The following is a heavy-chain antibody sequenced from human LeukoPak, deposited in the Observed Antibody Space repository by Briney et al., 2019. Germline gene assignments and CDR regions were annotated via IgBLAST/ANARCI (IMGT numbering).Heavy chain of an antibody. J-gene: IGHJ4*02. D-gene: IGHD3-22*01. CDR3: ARDGDSSGYFVGVFDY. CDR2: ISAYNGNT. CDR1: GYTFTSYG. Sequence: GASVKVSCKASGYTFTSYGISWVRPAPGQGLEWMGWISAYNGNTNYAQKLQGRVTMTTDTSTSTAYMELRSLRSDDTAVYYCARDGDSSGYFVGVFDYWGQGTLVTVSS. V-gene: IGHV1-18*01.